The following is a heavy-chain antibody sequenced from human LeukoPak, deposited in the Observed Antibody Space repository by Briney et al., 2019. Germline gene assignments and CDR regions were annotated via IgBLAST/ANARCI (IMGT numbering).Heavy chain of an antibody. CDR1: GFTFSNAW. V-gene: IGHV3-15*01. D-gene: IGHD6-13*01. J-gene: IGHJ6*02. CDR3: TIEEYSSSWYAAVDV. CDR2: IKSNNAGGTT. Sequence: KAGGSLRLSCVASGFTFSNAWMSWVRQAPGMGLEWVGRIKSNNAGGTTDYAAPVKGRFTISREDSESTLYLHMNSLKIEDTAMYFCTIEEYSSSWYAAVDVWGQGTAVTVSS.